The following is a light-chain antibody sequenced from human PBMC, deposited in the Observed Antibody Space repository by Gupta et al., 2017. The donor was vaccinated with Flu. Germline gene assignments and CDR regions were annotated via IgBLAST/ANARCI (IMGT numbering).Light chain of an antibody. CDR3: SLYIGSNTYV. Sequence: QSALTQPPSVSGSPGQSVTLSCTGTSSDVGSYNRVSWYQQPPGTAPKLMIFEVNNRPSGVPDRFSGSKSGNTASLTISGLQAEDEADYYCSLYIGSNTYVFGTGTKVTVL. CDR1: SSDVGSYNR. J-gene: IGLJ1*01. CDR2: EVN. V-gene: IGLV2-18*01.